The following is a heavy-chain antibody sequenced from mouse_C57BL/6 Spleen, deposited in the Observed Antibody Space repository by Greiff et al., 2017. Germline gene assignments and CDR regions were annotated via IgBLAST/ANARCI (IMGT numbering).Heavy chain of an antibody. Sequence: EVKLMESGGDLVKPGGSLKLSCAASGFTFSSYGMSWVRQTPDKRLEWVATISSGGSYTYYPDSMKGRFTISRDNAKNTLYLQMSSLKSEDTAMYYGARLDGSQYYFDYWGQGTTLTVSS. J-gene: IGHJ2*01. V-gene: IGHV5-6*01. CDR3: ARLDGSQYYFDY. CDR1: GFTFSSYG. D-gene: IGHD2-3*01. CDR2: ISSGGSYT.